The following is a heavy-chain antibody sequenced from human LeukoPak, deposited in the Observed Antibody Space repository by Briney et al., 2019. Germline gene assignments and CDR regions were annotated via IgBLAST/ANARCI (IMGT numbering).Heavy chain of an antibody. Sequence: SETLSLTCAVYGGSFSGYYWSWIRQPPGKGLEWNGEINHSGSTNYNPSLKSRVTISVDTSKNQFSLKLSSVTAADTAVYYCARGVFDWGQGTLVTVSS. CDR3: ARGVFD. J-gene: IGHJ4*02. V-gene: IGHV4-34*01. CDR1: GGSFSGYY. D-gene: IGHD1-14*01. CDR2: INHSGST.